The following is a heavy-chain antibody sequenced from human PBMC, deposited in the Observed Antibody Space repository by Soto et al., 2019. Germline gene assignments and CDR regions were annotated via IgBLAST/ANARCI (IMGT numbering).Heavy chain of an antibody. CDR2: ISDRGTT. CDR1: GGSISSSSYY. V-gene: IGHV4-61*01. J-gene: IGHJ5*02. D-gene: IGHD3-16*02. Sequence: SETLSLTCTVAGGSISSSSYYWSWIRQSPGKGLEWIGHISDRGTTDYNPSRKSRVTISVDRSKKQFSLKVTSVTAADTAVYYYARDRWTARANWFDPWGQGTLVTVSS. CDR3: ARDRWTARANWFDP.